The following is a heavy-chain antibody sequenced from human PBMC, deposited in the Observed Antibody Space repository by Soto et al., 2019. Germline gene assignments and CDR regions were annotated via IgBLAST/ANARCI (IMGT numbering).Heavy chain of an antibody. CDR2: IYHNGRT. CDR1: GGSISSGGYS. D-gene: IGHD1-7*01. J-gene: IGHJ4*02. V-gene: IGHV4-30-2*01. Sequence: QLQLQESGSGLVKPSQTLSLTCAVSGGSISSGGYSWSWIRQPPGKGLEWIGYIYHNGRTYYNPSLKSRVTISVDRSKNQFSLKLSSVTAADTAVYYCARVNGNYGFDYWGQGTLVTVSS. CDR3: ARVNGNYGFDY.